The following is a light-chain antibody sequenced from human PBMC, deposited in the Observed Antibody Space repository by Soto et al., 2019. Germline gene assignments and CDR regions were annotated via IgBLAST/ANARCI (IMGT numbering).Light chain of an antibody. Sequence: DVQMTQSPSSLSASVGDRVTITCRASQGIIDYVAWYQQKPGKAPKLLIYAASTLQSGVPSWFSGSAAGTDSTLTISSLPHEDAAKYYRQKYNTAPQTFGPGTKVEIK. V-gene: IGKV1-27*01. J-gene: IGKJ1*01. CDR2: AAS. CDR1: QGIIDY. CDR3: QKYNTAPQT.